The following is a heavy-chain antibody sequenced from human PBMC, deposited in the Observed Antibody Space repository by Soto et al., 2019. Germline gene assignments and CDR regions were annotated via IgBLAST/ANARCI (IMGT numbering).Heavy chain of an antibody. Sequence: QVQLVQSGAEVKKPGSSVKVSCKASGGTFSSYTISWVRQAPGQGLEWMGRIIPILGIANYAQKFQGRVTITADKSTSTAYMELSSLRSEDTAVDYCARECPKRGGHYFDYWGQGTLVTVSS. J-gene: IGHJ4*02. CDR3: ARECPKRGGHYFDY. V-gene: IGHV1-69*08. CDR1: GGTFSSYT. D-gene: IGHD3-16*01. CDR2: IIPILGIA.